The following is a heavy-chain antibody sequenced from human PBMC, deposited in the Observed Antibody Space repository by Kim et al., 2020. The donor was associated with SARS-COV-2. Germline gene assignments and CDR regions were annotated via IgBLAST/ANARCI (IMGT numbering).Heavy chain of an antibody. CDR3: ARGPVRGYYDVFWCDP. Sequence: LKSPITISIDTSKNQFSLKLSSVTAADTAVYYCARGPVRGYYDVFWCDPWGQGTLVTVAS. V-gene: IGHV4-34*01. D-gene: IGHD3-22*01. J-gene: IGHJ5*02.